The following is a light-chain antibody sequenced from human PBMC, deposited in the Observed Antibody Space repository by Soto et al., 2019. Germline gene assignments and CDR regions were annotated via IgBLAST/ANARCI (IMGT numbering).Light chain of an antibody. V-gene: IGLV2-11*01. J-gene: IGLJ2*01. Sequence: QSALTQPRSVSGSPGQSVTISCTGASSDVGGYNYVSWYQQHPGKTPKLMIYDVNNRPSGVPDRFSGSKSGNTASLTISGLQAEDEAEYYCCSYAGRYTLILGGGTKLTVL. CDR1: SSDVGGYNY. CDR2: DVN. CDR3: CSYAGRYTLI.